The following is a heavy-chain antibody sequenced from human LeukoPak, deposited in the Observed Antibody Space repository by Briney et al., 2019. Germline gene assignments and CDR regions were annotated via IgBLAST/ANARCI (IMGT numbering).Heavy chain of an antibody. CDR1: GGSISSYY. CDR2: IYYSGST. J-gene: IGHJ3*02. V-gene: IGHV4-59*01. CDR3: ERVMSSGWFDAFDI. Sequence: TSETLSLTCTVSGGSISSYYWSWIRQPPGKGLEWIGYIYYSGSTNYNPSLKSRVTISVDTSKNQFSLKLSSVIAADTAVYYCERVMSSGWFDAFDIWGQGTMVTVSS. D-gene: IGHD6-19*01.